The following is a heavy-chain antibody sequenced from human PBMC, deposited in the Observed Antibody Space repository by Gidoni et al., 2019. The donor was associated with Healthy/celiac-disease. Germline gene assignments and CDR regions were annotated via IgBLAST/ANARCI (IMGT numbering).Heavy chain of an antibody. CDR1: GFPFDDYE. J-gene: IGHJ4*02. V-gene: IGHV3-20*04. Sequence: GGSLRLSCAASGFPFDDYEMGWVRQAPGKGLEWVSGINWNGGSTGYADSVKGRFTISRDNAKNSLYLQMNSLRAEDTALYYCARAGYSSSWYEVDYWGQGTLVTVSS. CDR2: INWNGGST. D-gene: IGHD6-13*01. CDR3: ARAGYSSSWYEVDY.